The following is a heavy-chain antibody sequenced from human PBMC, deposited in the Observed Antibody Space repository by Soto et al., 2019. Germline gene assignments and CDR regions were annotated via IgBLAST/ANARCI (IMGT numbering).Heavy chain of an antibody. CDR2: ISASNGKT. D-gene: IGHD2-2*01. CDR1: GYTFSSYG. Sequence: QDQLVQSGAEVKKPGASVKVSCKASGYTFSSYGISWVRQAPGQGLEWMGWISASNGKTNYAQKFQGRVTMTTATSTSTVYRELRSLRSDDTAVYYCARVEAAMSGHWFDPWGQGTLVTVSS. V-gene: IGHV1-18*01. CDR3: ARVEAAMSGHWFDP. J-gene: IGHJ5*02.